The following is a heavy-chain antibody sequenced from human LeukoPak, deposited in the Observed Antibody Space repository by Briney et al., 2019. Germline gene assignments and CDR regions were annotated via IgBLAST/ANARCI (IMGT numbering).Heavy chain of an antibody. J-gene: IGHJ4*02. D-gene: IGHD3-22*01. Sequence: GGSLRLSCAASGFTFNTYTMNWVRQAPGKGLEWVSYISGSSGIIDYAGSVKGRFAISRDNAKNSLYLQMNSLRAEDTALYYCAREVSEGFDFWGQGTLVTVSS. CDR3: AREVSEGFDF. CDR2: ISGSSGII. V-gene: IGHV3-21*05. CDR1: GFTFNTYT.